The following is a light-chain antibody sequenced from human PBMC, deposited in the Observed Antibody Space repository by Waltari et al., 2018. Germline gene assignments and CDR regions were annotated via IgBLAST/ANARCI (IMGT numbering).Light chain of an antibody. V-gene: IGLV2-14*01. J-gene: IGLJ2*01. Sequence: QSALTQPASVSGSPGQAIIISCTGTGSDVGGYDYVPWDQKSPGKAPKLIIYDVYNRPSGVSNRFSGSRSDNTASLTISGLQAEDESVYYCSSYTSSGVVFGGGTKLTVL. CDR2: DVY. CDR1: GSDVGGYDY. CDR3: SSYTSSGVV.